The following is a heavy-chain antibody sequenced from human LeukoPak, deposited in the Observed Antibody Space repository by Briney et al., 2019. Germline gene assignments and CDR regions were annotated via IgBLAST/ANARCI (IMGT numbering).Heavy chain of an antibody. CDR1: GGSVSSGTYY. V-gene: IGHV4-61*01. J-gene: IGHJ4*02. CDR3: ARGPPLYYYDSSGYD. Sequence: SETLPLTCTVSGGSVSSGTYYWSWIRQPPGKGLEWIGDIYYTGSTNYNPSLKSRVTISVDTSKNQFSLKLSSVTAADTAVYYCARGPPLYYYDSSGYDWGQGTLVTVSS. CDR2: IYYTGST. D-gene: IGHD3-22*01.